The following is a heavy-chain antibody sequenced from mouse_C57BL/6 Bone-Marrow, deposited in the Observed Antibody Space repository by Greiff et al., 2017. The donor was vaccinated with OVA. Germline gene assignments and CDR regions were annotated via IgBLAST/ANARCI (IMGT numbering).Heavy chain of an antibody. CDR3: ARSDYSNSYWFAY. CDR1: GFSLSTFGMG. Sequence: QVTLKESGPGILQPSQTLSLTCSFSGFSLSTFGMGVGWIRQPSGKGLEWLAHIWWDDDKYYNPALKRRLTLSKDTSKNQVFLKIANVDTADTATYYCARSDYSNSYWFAYWGQGTLVTVSA. D-gene: IGHD2-5*01. CDR2: IWWDDDK. V-gene: IGHV8-8*01. J-gene: IGHJ3*01.